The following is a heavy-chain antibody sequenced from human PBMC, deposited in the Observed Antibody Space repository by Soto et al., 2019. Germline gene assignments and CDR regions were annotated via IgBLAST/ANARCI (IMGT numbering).Heavy chain of an antibody. CDR3: ARRNYGEEGYFFDF. V-gene: IGHV4-59*08. CDR2: IYDSGTT. CDR1: GGSITGYY. J-gene: IGHJ4*02. D-gene: IGHD4-17*01. Sequence: QVQLRESGPGLVRPSETLSLTCTVSGGSITGYYWSWIRQPPGKGLEWIGYIYDSGTTTYNAALKIRVTISADTSKNQFSLTLRSVTAADTAVYYCARRNYGEEGYFFDFWGQGLLVTVSS.